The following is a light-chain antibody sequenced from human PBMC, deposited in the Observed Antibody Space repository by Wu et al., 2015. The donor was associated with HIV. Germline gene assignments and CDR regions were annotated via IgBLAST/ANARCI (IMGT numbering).Light chain of an antibody. Sequence: DIQMTQSPSSLSASVGDRVTITCRASQGISNYLAWYQQRPGKVPKPLIFAASTLQSGVPSRFSGSGSGTHFTLTITSLQPEDVATYFCQQVTQYPYTFGQGTRVQIK. CDR1: QGISNY. V-gene: IGKV1-27*01. CDR3: QQVTQYPYT. J-gene: IGKJ2*01. CDR2: AAS.